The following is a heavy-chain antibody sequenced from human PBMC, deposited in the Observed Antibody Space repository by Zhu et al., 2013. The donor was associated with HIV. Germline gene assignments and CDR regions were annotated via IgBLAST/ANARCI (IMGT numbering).Heavy chain of an antibody. CDR3: ARTDKGSCTETTCPDWFDP. V-gene: IGHV1-8*03. CDR1: GYTFTSYY. CDR2: VDPSNGNA. Sequence: QVQLVQSGAEVKKPGASVKVSCKASGYTFTSYYMHWVRQATGHGLEWMGWVDPSNGNAGYAQKFQGRVTITRNISTSTVYMELSSLRSDDTAVYYCARTDKGSCTETTCPDWFDPWGQGTLVTVSS. J-gene: IGHJ5*02. D-gene: IGHD2-8*02.